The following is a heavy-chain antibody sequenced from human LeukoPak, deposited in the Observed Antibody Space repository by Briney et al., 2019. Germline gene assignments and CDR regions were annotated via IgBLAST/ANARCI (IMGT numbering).Heavy chain of an antibody. Sequence: GGSLRLSCAASGFTFSTYSMTWIRQAPGKGLEWVSSFSSSNSYIYYADSVMGRFTISRDDAKSSLYLQMNSLRAEDTAVYYCARGGVGVDSRIEYWGQGTLVTVSS. J-gene: IGHJ4*02. D-gene: IGHD3-10*01. V-gene: IGHV3-21*01. CDR2: FSSSNSYI. CDR3: ARGGVGVDSRIEY. CDR1: GFTFSTYS.